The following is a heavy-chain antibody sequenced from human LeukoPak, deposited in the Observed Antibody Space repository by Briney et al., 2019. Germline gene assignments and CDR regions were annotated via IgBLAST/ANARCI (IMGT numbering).Heavy chain of an antibody. J-gene: IGHJ4*02. CDR2: INQDGSEE. Sequence: GGSLRLSCAASGFTFSNYWMSWVRQVPGKGLEWVANINQDGSEENYVDSVKGRFTISRDNAKNSLYLQMNSLRAEDRAVYYCARNKRGDYWGQGALVAVSS. V-gene: IGHV3-7*01. CDR3: ARNKRGDY. D-gene: IGHD1/OR15-1a*01. CDR1: GFTFSNYW.